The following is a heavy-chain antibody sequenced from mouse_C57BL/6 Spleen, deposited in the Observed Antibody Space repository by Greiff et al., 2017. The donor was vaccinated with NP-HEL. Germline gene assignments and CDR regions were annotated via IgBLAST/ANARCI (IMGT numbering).Heavy chain of an antibody. CDR2: IDPETGGT. CDR3: TRGGSSYDWYFDV. Sequence: QVTLKVSGAELVRPGASVTLSCKASGYTFTDYEMHWVKQTPVHGLEWIGAIDPETGGTAYNQKFKGKAILTADKSSSTAYMELRSLTSEDSAVYYCTRGGSSYDWYFDVWGTGTTVTVSS. CDR1: GYTFTDYE. J-gene: IGHJ1*03. D-gene: IGHD1-1*01. V-gene: IGHV1-15*01.